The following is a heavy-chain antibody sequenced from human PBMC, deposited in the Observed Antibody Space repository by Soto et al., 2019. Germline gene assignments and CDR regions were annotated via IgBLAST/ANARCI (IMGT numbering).Heavy chain of an antibody. V-gene: IGHV1-69*06. J-gene: IGHJ6*02. CDR1: GGTFSSYA. CDR3: ASPRDTIFGVVTGFPSYYYYGMDV. CDR2: IIPIFGTA. D-gene: IGHD3-3*01. Sequence: SVKVSCKASGGTFSSYAISWVRQAPGQGLEWMGGIIPIFGTANYAQKFQGRVTITADKSTSTAYMELSSLRSEDTAVYYCASPRDTIFGVVTGFPSYYYYGMDVWGQGTTVT.